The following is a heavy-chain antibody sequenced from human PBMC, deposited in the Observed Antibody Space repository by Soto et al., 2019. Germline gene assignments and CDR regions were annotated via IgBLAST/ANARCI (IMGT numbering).Heavy chain of an antibody. V-gene: IGHV4-39*01. CDR1: GGSMRSSSSY. Sequence: XETLSLTCTVSGGSMRSSSSYWGWIRQPPGKGLEWIGSIYYSGSTYYNPSLKSRVTISVDTSKNQFSLKLSSVTAADAAVYYCAREGHYDFWSGYHKVVDYWGQGTLVTVSS. J-gene: IGHJ4*02. CDR2: IYYSGST. D-gene: IGHD3-3*01. CDR3: AREGHYDFWSGYHKVVDY.